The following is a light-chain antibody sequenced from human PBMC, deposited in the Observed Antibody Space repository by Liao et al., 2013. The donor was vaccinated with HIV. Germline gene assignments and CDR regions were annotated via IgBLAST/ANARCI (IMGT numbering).Light chain of an antibody. CDR1: NVGSTS. J-gene: IGLJ3*02. CDR3: QVWDHSSDQGV. CDR2: YDQ. V-gene: IGLV3-21*04. Sequence: SYVLTQPPSVSVAPGKTAGISCGGNNVGSTSVHWYQQKPGQAPVLVMYYDQNRPSGIPERISGSISGNTATLTISGVETGDEADYFCQVWDHSSDQGVFGGGTKLTVL.